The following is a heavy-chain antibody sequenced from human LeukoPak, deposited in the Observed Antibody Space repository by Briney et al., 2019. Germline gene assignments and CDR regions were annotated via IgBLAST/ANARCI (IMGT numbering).Heavy chain of an antibody. D-gene: IGHD2-2*02. CDR3: AGTSTSCYKCAFDI. Sequence: PGGSLRLSCAASGFTFSSYSMNWVRQAPGKGLEWVSSISSISSYIYYVDSVKGRFTISRDNAKNSLYLQMNSLRAEDTAVYYCAGTSTSCYKCAFDIWGQGTVVTVSS. CDR1: GFTFSSYS. J-gene: IGHJ3*02. V-gene: IGHV3-21*01. CDR2: ISSISSYI.